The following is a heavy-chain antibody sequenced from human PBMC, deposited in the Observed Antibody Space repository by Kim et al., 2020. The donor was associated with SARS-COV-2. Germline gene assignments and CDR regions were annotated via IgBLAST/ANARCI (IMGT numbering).Heavy chain of an antibody. J-gene: IGHJ3*02. CDR1: GFTFSSYS. CDR3: AREETYYDFWSGPGAFDI. D-gene: IGHD3-3*01. Sequence: GGSLRLSCAASGFTFSSYSMNWVRQAPGKGLEWVSSISSSSSYIYYADSVKGRFTISRDNAKNSLYLQMNSLRAEDTAVYYCAREETYYDFWSGPGAFDIWGQGTMVTVSS. V-gene: IGHV3-21*01. CDR2: ISSSSSYI.